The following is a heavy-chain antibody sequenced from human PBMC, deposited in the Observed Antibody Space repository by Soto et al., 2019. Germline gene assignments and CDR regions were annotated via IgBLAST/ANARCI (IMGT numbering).Heavy chain of an antibody. V-gene: IGHV4-34*01. CDR2: INHSGDT. J-gene: IGHJ6*02. CDR3: ARMGGMDV. Sequence: QVQLQQWGAGLLKPSETLSLTCAVYGGSFSDYYWSWLRQTPEKGLEWIGEINHSGDTKYNPSLESRVTISVDTSKSQFSLKLNSVTAADTAVYYCARMGGMDVWGQGATVTVSS. CDR1: GGSFSDYY.